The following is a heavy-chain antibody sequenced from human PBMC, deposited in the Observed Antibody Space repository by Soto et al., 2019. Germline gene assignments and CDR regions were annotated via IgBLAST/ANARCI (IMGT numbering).Heavy chain of an antibody. Sequence: KVSCKASGGTFSSYAISWVRQAPGQGLEWMGGIIPIFGTANYAQKFQGRVTITADESTSTAYMELSSLRSEDTAVYYCARDSVESDGYYYYGMDVWGQGTTVTVSS. V-gene: IGHV1-69*01. CDR2: IIPIFGTA. CDR3: ARDSVESDGYYYYGMDV. D-gene: IGHD2-15*01. CDR1: GGTFSSYA. J-gene: IGHJ6*02.